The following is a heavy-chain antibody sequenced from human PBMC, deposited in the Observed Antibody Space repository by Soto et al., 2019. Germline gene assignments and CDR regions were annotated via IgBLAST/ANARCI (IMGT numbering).Heavy chain of an antibody. Sequence: SETLSLTCTVSGGSISSGGYYWSWIRQHPGKGLEWIGYIYYSGSTYYNPSLKSQVTISVDTSKNQFSLKLSSVTAADTAVYYCARALHCSSTSCYLNYYYMDVWGKGTTVTVSS. CDR3: ARALHCSSTSCYLNYYYMDV. CDR2: IYYSGST. V-gene: IGHV4-31*02. D-gene: IGHD2-2*01. CDR1: GGSISSGGYY. J-gene: IGHJ6*03.